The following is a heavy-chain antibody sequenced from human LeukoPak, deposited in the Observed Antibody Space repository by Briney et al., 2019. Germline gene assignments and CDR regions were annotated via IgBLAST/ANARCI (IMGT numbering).Heavy chain of an antibody. D-gene: IGHD5-12*01. CDR3: ANPQSRGYDYLDY. CDR1: GFTFSNYG. V-gene: IGHV3-30*18. CDR2: ISYDGSNK. Sequence: GGFLRLSCAASGFTFSNYGLHWVRQAPGKGLEWVAVISYDGSNKYYADYVKGRFTISRDNSKNMLYLQMNSLRAEDTAVYYCANPQSRGYDYLDYWGQGTLVTVSS. J-gene: IGHJ4*02.